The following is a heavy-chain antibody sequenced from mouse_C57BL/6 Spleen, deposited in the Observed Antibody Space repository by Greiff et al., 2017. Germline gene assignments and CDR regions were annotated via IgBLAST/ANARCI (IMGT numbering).Heavy chain of an antibody. CDR2: IWSGGST. CDR1: GFSLTSYG. D-gene: IGHD1-1*02. Sequence: VQLQQSGPGLVQPSQSLSITCTVSGFSLTSYGVHWVRQSPGKGLEWLGVIWSGGSTDYNAAFISKLSISKDNSKSQVFFKMNSLQADDTAIYYCARYYGRYFDVWGTGTTVTVSS. CDR3: ARYYGRYFDV. V-gene: IGHV2-2*01. J-gene: IGHJ1*03.